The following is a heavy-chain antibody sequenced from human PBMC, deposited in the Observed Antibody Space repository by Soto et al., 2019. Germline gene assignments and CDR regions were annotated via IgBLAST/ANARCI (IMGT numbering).Heavy chain of an antibody. CDR2: ISSSSSYI. D-gene: IGHD2-15*01. J-gene: IGHJ1*01. Sequence: GGSLRLSCAASGFTFSSYSMNWVRQAPGKGLEWVSSISSSSSYIYYADSVKGRFTISRDNAKNSLYLQMNSLRAEDTAVYYCARDRVGSCSGGRCYREYFQHWGQGTLVTVSS. CDR3: ARDRVGSCSGGRCYREYFQH. V-gene: IGHV3-21*01. CDR1: GFTFSSYS.